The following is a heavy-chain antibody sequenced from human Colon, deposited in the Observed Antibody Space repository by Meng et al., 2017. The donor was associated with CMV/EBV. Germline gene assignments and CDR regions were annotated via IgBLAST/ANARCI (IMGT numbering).Heavy chain of an antibody. CDR1: GYTFSDYY. Sequence: QVQLMASGEGVKEPWASVKVSCKTSGYTFSDYYMHWVRQAPGQGLEWMGWIRSDGSATNYAQKFRGRVTMTRDASVSTAYMELSGLTSDDTAVYFCVRSSGWSLFDYWGPGALVTVSS. CDR3: VRSSGWSLFDY. J-gene: IGHJ4*02. V-gene: IGHV1-2*02. D-gene: IGHD6-19*01. CDR2: IRSDGSAT.